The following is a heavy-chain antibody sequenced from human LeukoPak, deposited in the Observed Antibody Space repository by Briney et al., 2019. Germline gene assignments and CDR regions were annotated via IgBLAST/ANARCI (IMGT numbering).Heavy chain of an antibody. Sequence: GGSLRLSCAASGFTFSDYYMSWIRQAPGKGLEWVSYISSSGSTIYYADSVKGRFTISRDNAKNSLYLQMNSLRAEDTAVYYCASDPFGSGSYYNYNGMDVWGQGTTVTVSS. CDR2: ISSSGSTI. J-gene: IGHJ6*02. CDR3: ASDPFGSGSYYNYNGMDV. V-gene: IGHV3-11*01. CDR1: GFTFSDYY. D-gene: IGHD3-10*01.